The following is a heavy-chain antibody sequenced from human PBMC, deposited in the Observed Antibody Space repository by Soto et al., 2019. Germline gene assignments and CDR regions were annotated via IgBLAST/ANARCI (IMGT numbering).Heavy chain of an antibody. Sequence: SETLSLTCTVSGGSISSYYWSWIRQPPGKGLEWIGYIYYSGSTNYNPSLKSRVTISVDTSKNQFSLKLSSVTAADTAVYYCARSTGYVDDWGQGTLVTVSS. CDR1: GGSISSYY. V-gene: IGHV4-59*01. J-gene: IGHJ4*02. CDR2: IYYSGST. CDR3: ARSTGYVDD. D-gene: IGHD2-15*01.